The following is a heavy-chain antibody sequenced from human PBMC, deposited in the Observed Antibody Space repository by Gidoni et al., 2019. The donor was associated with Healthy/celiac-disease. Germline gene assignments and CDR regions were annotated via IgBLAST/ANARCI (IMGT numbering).Heavy chain of an antibody. D-gene: IGHD4-17*01. J-gene: IGHJ5*02. V-gene: IGHV4-39*01. CDR2: IYYSGST. CDR1: GGSISSSSYY. Sequence: PGLVKPSETLSLTCTVSGGSISSSSYYWGWIRQPPGKGLEWIGSIYYSGSTYYNPSLKSRVTISVDTSKNQFSLKLSSVTAADTAVYYCARRFTVTTNWFDPWGQGTLVTVSS. CDR3: ARRFTVTTNWFDP.